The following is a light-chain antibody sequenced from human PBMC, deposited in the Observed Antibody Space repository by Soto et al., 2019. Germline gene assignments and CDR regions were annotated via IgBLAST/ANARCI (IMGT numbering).Light chain of an antibody. V-gene: IGLV2-23*01. CDR2: EGS. CDR3: GSHAGNSNLV. CDR1: SSDVGSYNL. Sequence: QSALTQPASVSGSPGQSITISCTGTSSDVGSYNLVSWYQQHPGKAPKLMIYEGSKRPSGVSNRFSGSKSGNTASLTISGLQTEDEADYYCGSHAGNSNLVFGGGTKVTVL. J-gene: IGLJ3*02.